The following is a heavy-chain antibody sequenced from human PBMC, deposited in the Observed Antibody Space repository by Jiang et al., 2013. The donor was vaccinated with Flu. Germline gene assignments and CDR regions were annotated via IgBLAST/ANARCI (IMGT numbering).Heavy chain of an antibody. V-gene: IGHV2-5*02. CDR1: GFSLSTSGVG. J-gene: IGHJ3*02. D-gene: IGHD6-6*01. CDR2: IYWDDDK. CDR3: ARLEYSSSRAFDI. Sequence: KPTQTLTLTCTFSGFSLSTSGVGVGWIRQPPGKALEWLALIYWDDDKRYSPSLKSRLTITKDTSKNQVVLTMTNMDPVDTATYYCARLEYSSSRAFDIWGQRDNGYRLF.